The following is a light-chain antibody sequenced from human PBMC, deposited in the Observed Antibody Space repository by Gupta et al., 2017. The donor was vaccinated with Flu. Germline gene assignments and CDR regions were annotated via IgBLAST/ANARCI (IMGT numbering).Light chain of an antibody. CDR3: SSYKSSSYRSNSPVV. CDR1: SRDVGGYTH. CDR2: EVT. Sequence: CTGPSRDVGGYTHVSWYQHHPGKVPKLLIYEVTQRPPGITNRFSGSKSGNTASLTISGLQAEDEADYYCSSYKSSSYRSNSPVVFGGGTKLTVL. V-gene: IGLV2-14*01. J-gene: IGLJ2*01.